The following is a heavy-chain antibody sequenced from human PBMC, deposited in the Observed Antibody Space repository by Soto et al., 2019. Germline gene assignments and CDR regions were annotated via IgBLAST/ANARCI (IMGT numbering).Heavy chain of an antibody. CDR1: GFTFTSSA. CDR2: IVVGSGNT. D-gene: IGHD2-15*01. J-gene: IGHJ3*02. CDR3: AADPVIYCSGGSCYGDDAFDI. V-gene: IGHV1-58*01. Sequence: SVKVSCKASGFTFTSSAVQWVRQARGQRLEWIGWIVVGSGNTNYAQKFQERVTITRDMSTSTAYMELSSLRSEDTAVYYCAADPVIYCSGGSCYGDDAFDIWGQGTMVTVSS.